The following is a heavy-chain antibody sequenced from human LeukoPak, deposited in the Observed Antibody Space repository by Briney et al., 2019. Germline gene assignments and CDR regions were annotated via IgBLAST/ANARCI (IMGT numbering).Heavy chain of an antibody. CDR1: GFTFSSYW. Sequence: GGSLRLSCAASGFTFSSYWMHWVRQAPGKGLVWVSRINGDGSTSNYVDSVKGRFTISRDNAKNTLYLQMNSLRAEDTAVYYCARASNRNSINFDYWAREPWSPSPQ. CDR2: INGDGSTS. D-gene: IGHD1-1*01. J-gene: IGHJ4*02. V-gene: IGHV3-74*01. CDR3: ARASNRNSINFDY.